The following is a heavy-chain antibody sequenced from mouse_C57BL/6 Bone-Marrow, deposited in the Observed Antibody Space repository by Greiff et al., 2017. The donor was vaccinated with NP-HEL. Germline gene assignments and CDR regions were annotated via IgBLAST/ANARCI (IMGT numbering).Heavy chain of an antibody. V-gene: IGHV1-52*01. CDR3: ARRPYYGSSYGWYFDV. CDR2: IDPSDSET. D-gene: IGHD1-1*01. J-gene: IGHJ1*03. CDR1: GYTFTSYW. Sequence: QVQLQQSGAELVRPGSSVKLSCKASGYTFTSYWMHWVKQRPIQGLEWIGNIDPSDSETHYNQKFKDKATLTVDKSSSTAYMQLSSLTSEDSAVYYCARRPYYGSSYGWYFDVWGTGTTVTVSS.